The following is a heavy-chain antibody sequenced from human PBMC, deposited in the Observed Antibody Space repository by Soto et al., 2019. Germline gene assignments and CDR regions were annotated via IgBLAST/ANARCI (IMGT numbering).Heavy chain of an antibody. CDR2: INHSGST. D-gene: IGHD3-3*01. CDR3: ATRITVFGLLIPPFDP. V-gene: IGHV4-31*03. Sequence: SETLSLTCTVSGGSISNGDYYWIWIRQHPGKGLEWIGYINHSGSTHYNPSLKSRVTMSVDTSKNQFSLRLSSVTAADTAIYYCATRITVFGLLIPPFDPWGQGTQVTVSS. J-gene: IGHJ5*02. CDR1: GGSISNGDYY.